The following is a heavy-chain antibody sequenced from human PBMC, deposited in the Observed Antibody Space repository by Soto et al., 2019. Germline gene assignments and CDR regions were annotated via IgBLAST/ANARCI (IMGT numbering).Heavy chain of an antibody. CDR2: ISSSGSTI. D-gene: IGHD2-15*01. CDR1: GFTFSDYY. CDR3: ARDLWGPVVVVAASVY. V-gene: IGHV3-11*01. Sequence: GGSLRLSCTASGFTFSDYYMSWIRQAPGKGLEWVSYISSSGSTIYYADSVKGRFTISRDNAKNSLYLQMNSLRAEDTAVYYCARDLWGPVVVVAASVYWGQGILVTVSS. J-gene: IGHJ4*02.